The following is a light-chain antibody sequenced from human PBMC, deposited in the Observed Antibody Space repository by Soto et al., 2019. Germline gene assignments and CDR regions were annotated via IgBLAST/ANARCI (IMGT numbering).Light chain of an antibody. V-gene: IGKV1-27*01. J-gene: IGKJ3*01. CDR2: EAS. CDR1: QGIRNF. Sequence: DIQMTQSPPSLSASVGDRVTITCRASQGIRNFVAWYQQKPGKPPKLLIYEASTIQSGVPSRFSGSGSGTDFTLTINSLQPEDVATYSCQKYSSVPVFGPGTKVEI. CDR3: QKYSSVPV.